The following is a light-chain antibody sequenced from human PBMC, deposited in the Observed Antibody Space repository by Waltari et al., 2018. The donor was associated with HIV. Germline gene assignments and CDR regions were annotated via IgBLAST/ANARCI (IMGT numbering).Light chain of an antibody. V-gene: IGLV3-1*01. CDR3: QAWDSSTFV. J-gene: IGLJ1*01. Sequence: SYELTQPPSVSVSPGQPASITCSGDKLGDKYACWSQQKPGQSPILVIYQDKKRPSGIPERFSGSNSGNTATLTISGTQPMDEADYYCQAWDSSTFVFGTGTKVTVL. CDR1: KLGDKY. CDR2: QDK.